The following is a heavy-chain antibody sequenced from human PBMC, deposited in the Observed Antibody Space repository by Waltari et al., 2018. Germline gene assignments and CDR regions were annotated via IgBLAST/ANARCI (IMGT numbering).Heavy chain of an antibody. D-gene: IGHD3-22*01. J-gene: IGHJ4*02. CDR1: GFPFPGYA. CDR2: ISSNGGSI. V-gene: IGHV3-64D*06. Sequence: EVQLVESGGGLVQPGGSLGLSCSASGFPFPGYAMHLFRQAPGKGLEYVSTISSNGGSIYYADSVKDRFTISRDNSKNTLYLQMSSLRAEDTAVYYCVKDNYYDGSGYYPTPGYWGQGTLVTVSS. CDR3: VKDNYYDGSGYYPTPGY.